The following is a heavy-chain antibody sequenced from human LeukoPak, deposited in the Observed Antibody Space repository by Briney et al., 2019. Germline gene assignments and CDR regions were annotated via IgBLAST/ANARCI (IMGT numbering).Heavy chain of an antibody. D-gene: IGHD2-15*01. J-gene: IGHJ4*02. V-gene: IGHV3-7*01. CDR3: ARDCGGSGDY. Sequence: PGGSLRLSCAASGFTFSRYWMSWVRQAPGKGLEWVANIKQDASEKYYVDSVKGRFTISRDNAKNSLYLQMNSLRAEDTAVYYCARDCGGSGDYWGQGTLVTVSS. CDR2: IKQDASEK. CDR1: GFTFSRYW.